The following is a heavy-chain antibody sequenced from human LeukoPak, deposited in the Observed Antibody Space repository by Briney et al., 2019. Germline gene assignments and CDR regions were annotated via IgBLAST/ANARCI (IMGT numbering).Heavy chain of an antibody. J-gene: IGHJ4*02. Sequence: GESLKISCTGSGYRFTNYWIGWVRQMPGKGLEWMGVIYPADSQTKYSPSFQGQVTISADKSINTAYLQWNSLKASDTAMYYYATWGFGELLSVADSNYWGQGTLVTVSS. CDR3: ATWGFGELLSVADSNY. V-gene: IGHV5-51*01. CDR2: IYPADSQT. CDR1: GYRFTNYW. D-gene: IGHD3-10*01.